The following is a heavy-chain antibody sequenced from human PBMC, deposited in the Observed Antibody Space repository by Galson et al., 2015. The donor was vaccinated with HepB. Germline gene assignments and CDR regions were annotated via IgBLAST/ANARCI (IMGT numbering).Heavy chain of an antibody. V-gene: IGHV1-18*01. CDR2: ISAYNGNT. CDR3: ARVLGLGRVATLFWGGYGMDV. CDR1: GYTFTSYG. J-gene: IGHJ6*02. D-gene: IGHD5-12*01. Sequence: SVKVSCKASGYTFTSYGISWVRQAPGQGLEWMGWISAYNGNTNYAQKLQGRVTMTTDTSTSTAYMELRSLRSDNTAVYYCARVLGLGRVATLFWGGYGMDVWGQGTTVTVSS.